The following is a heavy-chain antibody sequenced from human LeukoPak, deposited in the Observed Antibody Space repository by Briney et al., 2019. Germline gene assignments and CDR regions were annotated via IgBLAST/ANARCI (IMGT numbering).Heavy chain of an antibody. J-gene: IGHJ4*02. Sequence: GGSLRLSCAASGFTFSNYGMHWVRQAPGKGPEWVALISYDGNNKYYADSVKGRFTISRDNSKNTLYLQMNSLRAEDTAVYYCAKSLLGSTSCYYHWGQGTLVTVSS. V-gene: IGHV3-30*18. CDR1: GFTFSNYG. CDR3: AKSLLGSTSCYYH. D-gene: IGHD2-2*01. CDR2: ISYDGNNK.